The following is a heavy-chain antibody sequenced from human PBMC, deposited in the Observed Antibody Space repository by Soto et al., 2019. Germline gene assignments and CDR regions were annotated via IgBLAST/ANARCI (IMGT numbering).Heavy chain of an antibody. CDR3: ATRRVLLWFGETPQLGRPYYFDY. Sequence: ASVKVSCKVSGYTLTELSMHWVRQAPGKGLEWMGGFDPEDGETIYAQKFQGRVTMTEDTSTDTAYMELSSPRSEDTAVYYCATRRVLLWFGETPQLGRPYYFDYWGQ. CDR1: GYTLTELS. J-gene: IGHJ4*02. CDR2: FDPEDGET. D-gene: IGHD3-10*01. V-gene: IGHV1-24*01.